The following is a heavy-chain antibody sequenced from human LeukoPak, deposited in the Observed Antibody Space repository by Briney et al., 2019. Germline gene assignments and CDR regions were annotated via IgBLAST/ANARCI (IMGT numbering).Heavy chain of an antibody. CDR2: STNKANGYST. D-gene: IGHD2-2*01. V-gene: IGHV3-72*01. CDR1: GFTFTDHY. CDR3: ARSTRGSLDY. J-gene: IGHJ4*02. Sequence: AGGSLRLSCAASGFTFTDHYMDWVRQAPGKGLEWVGRSTNKANGYSTDYATSVKGRFTISRDDSENSVYLQMNSLKTDDTAMYYCARSTRGSLDYWGQGTLVTVSS.